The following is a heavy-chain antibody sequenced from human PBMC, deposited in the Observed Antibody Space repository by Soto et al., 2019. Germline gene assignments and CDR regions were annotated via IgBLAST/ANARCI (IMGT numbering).Heavy chain of an antibody. CDR2: ISYSGST. CDR3: ARNDFWSGYYNY. J-gene: IGHJ4*02. D-gene: IGHD3-3*01. CDR1: GGSISCYY. Sequence: PSETLSLTCAVSGGSISCYYWSWIRQPPGKGLEWIGYISYSGSTDYNPSLKSRVTISVDTSRNQFSLKLTSVTAADTAVYYCARNDFWSGYYNYWGQGTLVTVSS. V-gene: IGHV4-59*01.